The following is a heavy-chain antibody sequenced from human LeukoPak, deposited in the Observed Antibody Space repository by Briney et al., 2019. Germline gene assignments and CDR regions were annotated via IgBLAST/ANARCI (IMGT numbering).Heavy chain of an antibody. D-gene: IGHD3-9*01. CDR2: ISVSGGNT. V-gene: IGHV3-23*01. J-gene: IGHJ4*02. CDR1: GFTFSSYG. Sequence: GGSLRLSCEASGFTFSSYGMSWVRQAPGKGLEWVSGISVSGGNTFYADSVKGRFTISRDNSKNTLYLQMNSLRAEDAAVYYCAKRRTNYDILTGDFDYWGQGTLVTVSS. CDR3: AKRRTNYDILTGDFDY.